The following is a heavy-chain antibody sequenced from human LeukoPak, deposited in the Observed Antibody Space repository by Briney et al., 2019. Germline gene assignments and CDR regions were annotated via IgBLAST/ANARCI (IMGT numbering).Heavy chain of an antibody. Sequence: PSETLSLTCAVYGGSFRGNYWSWIRQPPGKGLEWIGEINHSGSTNYNSSLKSRVTISVDTSKNQISLKLSSVTAADTAVYYCARGRGYGGNWGYYGMDVWGQGTTVTVSS. D-gene: IGHD2-21*01. CDR2: INHSGST. V-gene: IGHV4-34*01. J-gene: IGHJ6*02. CDR3: ARGRGYGGNWGYYGMDV. CDR1: GGSFRGNY.